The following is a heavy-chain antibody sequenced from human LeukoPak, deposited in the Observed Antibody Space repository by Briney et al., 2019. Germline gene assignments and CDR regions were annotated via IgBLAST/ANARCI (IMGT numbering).Heavy chain of an antibody. Sequence: GGSLRLSCAASGFTFSNYAMSWVRQAPGKGLEWVSGISGSGETTYYADSVKGRFTISRHNSKNTLYLQMNSLRAEDTAVYYCARDYGRLFDYWGQGTLVTVSS. CDR3: ARDYGRLFDY. CDR1: GFTFSNYA. CDR2: ISGSGETT. D-gene: IGHD1-26*01. V-gene: IGHV3-23*01. J-gene: IGHJ4*02.